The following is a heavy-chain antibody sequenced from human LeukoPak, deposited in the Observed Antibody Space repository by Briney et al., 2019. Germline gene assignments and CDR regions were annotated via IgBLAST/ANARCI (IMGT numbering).Heavy chain of an antibody. D-gene: IGHD7-27*01. V-gene: IGHV4-34*01. CDR3: ARALGRPRDY. CDR2: INHSGST. J-gene: IGHJ4*02. Sequence: PSETLSLTCAVYCGSFSGYYWSWIRQPPGKGLEWIGEINHSGSTNYNPSLKSRVTISVDTSKNQFSLKLSSVTAADTAVYYCARALGRPRDYWGQGTLVTVSS. CDR1: CGSFSGYY.